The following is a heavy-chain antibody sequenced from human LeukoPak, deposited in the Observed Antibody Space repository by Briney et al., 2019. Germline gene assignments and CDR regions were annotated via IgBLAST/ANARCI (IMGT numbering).Heavy chain of an antibody. V-gene: IGHV3-48*02. CDR2: ISRDSGAV. J-gene: IGHJ4*02. D-gene: IGHD7-27*01. CDR3: ARDHNWGFDY. Sequence: GGSLRLSCAASGFTFSSYSMNWVRQAPGRGLDWVAYISRDSGAVYYADSVKGRFTVSRDNVQNSLALQMNSLRDEDTAVYFCARDHNWGFDYWGQGSQVSVSS. CDR1: GFTFSSYS.